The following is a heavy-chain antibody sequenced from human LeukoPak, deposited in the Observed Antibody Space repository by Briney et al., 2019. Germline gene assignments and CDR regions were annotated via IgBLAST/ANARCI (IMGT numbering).Heavy chain of an antibody. J-gene: IGHJ4*02. Sequence: ASVKVSCKASGYTFTSYYIHWVRKAPGQGLEWMGIINPSAGSTSYAQKFHGRVTMTRDTSTSTVYMELSSLRSEDTAVYYCARDARTQRDLAVAGNRWGQGTLVTVSS. CDR3: ARDARTQRDLAVAGNR. CDR1: GYTFTSYY. CDR2: INPSAGST. V-gene: IGHV1-46*01. D-gene: IGHD6-19*01.